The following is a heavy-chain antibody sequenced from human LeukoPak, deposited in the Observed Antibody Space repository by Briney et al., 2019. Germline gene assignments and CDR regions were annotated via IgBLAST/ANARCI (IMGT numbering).Heavy chain of an antibody. CDR3: ARSVATGTVDY. V-gene: IGHV3-7*02. D-gene: IGHD1-14*01. J-gene: IGHJ4*02. Sequence: GGSLRLSWAASGFTFSIYLMSWVGQAPRKGLGLVANINQAGSEKYYVDAVEGRFTMSRDNAKNSLYLQMNSLRDEDTAVYYCARSVATGTVDYWGQGTLVTVSS. CDR1: GFTFSIYL. CDR2: INQAGSEK.